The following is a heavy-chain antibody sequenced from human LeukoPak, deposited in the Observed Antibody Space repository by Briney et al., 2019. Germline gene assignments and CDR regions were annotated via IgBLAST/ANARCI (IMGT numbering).Heavy chain of an antibody. V-gene: IGHV1-2*02. CDR3: ARSRITIFGVALGGYYFDY. D-gene: IGHD3-3*01. CDR1: GYTFTGYY. J-gene: IGHJ4*02. Sequence: AASVKVSCKASGYTFTGYYMHWVRQAPGQGLEWMGWINPNSGGTNYAQKFQGRVTMTRDTSISTAYMELSRLRSDDTAVYYCARSRITIFGVALGGYYFDYWGQGTLVTVSS. CDR2: INPNSGGT.